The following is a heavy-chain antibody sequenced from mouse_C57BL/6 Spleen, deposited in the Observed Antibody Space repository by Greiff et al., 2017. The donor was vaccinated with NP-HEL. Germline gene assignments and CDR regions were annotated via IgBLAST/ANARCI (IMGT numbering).Heavy chain of an antibody. D-gene: IGHD1-1*01. V-gene: IGHV5-12*01. CDR3: ARRDYYGSQNAMDY. J-gene: IGHJ4*01. CDR1: GFTFSDYY. Sequence: EVKLQESGGGLVQPGGSLKLSCAASGFTFSDYYMYWVRQTPEKRLEWVAYISNGGGSTYYPDTVKGRFTISRDNAKNTLYLQMSRLKSEDTAMYYCARRDYYGSQNAMDYWGQGTSVTVSS. CDR2: ISNGGGST.